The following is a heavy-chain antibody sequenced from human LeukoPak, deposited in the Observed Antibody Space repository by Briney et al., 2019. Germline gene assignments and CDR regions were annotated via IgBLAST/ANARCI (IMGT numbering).Heavy chain of an antibody. CDR3: ARPAGWGSLDY. Sequence: GESLRLSCAASGFTFSSYEMNWVRQAPGKGLELVANIKEDGSEKYYVDSVKGRFTISRDNAKNSLYLQMNSLRAEDTAVYYCARPAGWGSLDYWGQGTLVTVSS. D-gene: IGHD7-27*01. CDR2: IKEDGSEK. J-gene: IGHJ4*02. V-gene: IGHV3-7*01. CDR1: GFTFSSYE.